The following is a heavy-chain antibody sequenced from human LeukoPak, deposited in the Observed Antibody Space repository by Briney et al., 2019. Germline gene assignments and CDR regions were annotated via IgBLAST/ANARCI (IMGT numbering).Heavy chain of an antibody. D-gene: IGHD6-13*01. CDR2: IYYSGST. CDR1: GGSISGYY. CDR3: ARDDSSSWYYFDY. J-gene: IGHJ4*02. V-gene: IGHV4-59*01. Sequence: PSETLSLTCTVSGGSISGYYWSWIRQPPGKGLEWIGYIYYSGSTNYNPSLKSRVTISVDTSKNQFSLKLSSVTAADTAVYCCARDDSSSWYYFDYWGQGTLVTVSS.